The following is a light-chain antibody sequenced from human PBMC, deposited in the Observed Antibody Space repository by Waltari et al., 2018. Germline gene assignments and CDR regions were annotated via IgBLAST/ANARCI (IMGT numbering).Light chain of an antibody. CDR3: QQYNNWPPDPT. J-gene: IGKJ1*01. V-gene: IGKV3D-15*01. CDR1: QSISSN. CDR2: GAS. Sequence: IVMTQSPATLSVFPGERATLSCRASQSISSNLAWYQQKPGQAPRLLIYGASTRATGIADRFTGSGSGIEFTLTINSLQSEDFAVYYCQQYNNWPPDPTFGQGTKVEIK.